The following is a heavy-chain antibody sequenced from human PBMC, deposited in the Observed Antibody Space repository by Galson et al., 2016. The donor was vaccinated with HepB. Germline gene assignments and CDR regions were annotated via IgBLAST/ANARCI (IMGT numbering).Heavy chain of an antibody. J-gene: IGHJ6*02. D-gene: IGHD3-10*01. CDR3: ARVNKVIMLRERPRPQREFYYGMDV. V-gene: IGHV4-59*01. CDR1: GGSISRYY. Sequence: LTCTVSGGSISRYYWSWIRQPPGKGLEWIGYIYDSDSSNYNPSLKSRVAISLDMSKNQFSLRLYSVTAADTAVYYCARVNKVIMLRERPRPQREFYYGMDVCGQGTAVTVSS. CDR2: IYDSDSS.